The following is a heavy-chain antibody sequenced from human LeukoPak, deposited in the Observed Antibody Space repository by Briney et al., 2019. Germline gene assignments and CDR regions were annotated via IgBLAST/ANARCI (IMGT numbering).Heavy chain of an antibody. D-gene: IGHD4-23*01. J-gene: IGHJ6*03. Sequence: GGSLRLSCAASGFTFSSYAMSWVRQAPGKGLEWVSAISGSGGSTYYADSVKGRFTISRDNSKNTLYLQMNSLRAEDTAVYYCAKGCNGGNSDYYYYYYMDVWGKGTTVTVSS. CDR1: GFTFSSYA. CDR2: ISGSGGST. CDR3: AKGCNGGNSDYYYYYYMDV. V-gene: IGHV3-23*01.